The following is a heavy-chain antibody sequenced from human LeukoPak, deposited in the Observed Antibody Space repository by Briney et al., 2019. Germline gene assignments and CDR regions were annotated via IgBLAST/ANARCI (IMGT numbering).Heavy chain of an antibody. J-gene: IGHJ4*02. CDR3: ARGRGKYYFDY. CDR1: GGSISSYY. CDR2: IYYSGST. V-gene: IGHV4-59*01. Sequence: PSETLSLTCTVSGGSISSYYWSWIRQPPGKGLEWIGYIYYSGSTNYNPSLKSRVTISVDTSKSQFSLKLSSVTAADTAVYYCARGRGKYYFDYWGQGTLVTVSS.